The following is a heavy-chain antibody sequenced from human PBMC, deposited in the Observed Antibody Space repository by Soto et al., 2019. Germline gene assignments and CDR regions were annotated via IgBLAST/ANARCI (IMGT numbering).Heavy chain of an antibody. CDR1: GTFKSYS. Sequence: QVQLVQSGAEVKKPGSSVKVSCKASGTFKSYSITWVRQAPGQVLEWMGVITPMLGTINYAQKFQGRVTITADESTNTAYRELSSLRSGDTAVYYCARLRRETFLTEAYDIWGTGTMVTVSS. J-gene: IGHJ3*02. V-gene: IGHV1-69*01. CDR2: ITPMLGTI. CDR3: ARLRRETFLTEAYDI.